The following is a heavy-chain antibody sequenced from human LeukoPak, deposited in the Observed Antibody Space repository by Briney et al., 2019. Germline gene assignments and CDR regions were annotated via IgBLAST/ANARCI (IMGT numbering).Heavy chain of an antibody. CDR3: AKNVAVSNTIGMDV. Sequence: PGGSLRLSCAASGFSFSSYVMRWVRQAPGKGLEWVSGISNSGGTTRYADSVKGRFTISRDNSKNTLYLQMNSLRAEDSAVYYRAKNVAVSNTIGMDVWGQGTTVTVSS. CDR1: GFSFSSYV. D-gene: IGHD2-21*01. J-gene: IGHJ6*02. CDR2: ISNSGGTT. V-gene: IGHV3-23*01.